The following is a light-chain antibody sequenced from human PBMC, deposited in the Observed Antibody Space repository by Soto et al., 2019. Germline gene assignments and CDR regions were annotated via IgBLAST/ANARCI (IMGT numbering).Light chain of an antibody. CDR3: QQYYRGLT. CDR2: WAS. V-gene: IGKV4-1*01. CDR1: QSVLYSSNNKNY. Sequence: DIVMTQSPDSLAVSLGERATINCKSSQSVLYSSNNKNYLAWYQQKPGQPPKLLIYWASTRESGVPDRFSGSGSGTDFTLTISSLQAEDVAVYYCQQYYRGLTFGRGTKVEIK. J-gene: IGKJ4*01.